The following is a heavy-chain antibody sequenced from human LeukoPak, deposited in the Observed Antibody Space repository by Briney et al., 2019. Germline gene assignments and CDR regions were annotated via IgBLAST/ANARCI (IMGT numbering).Heavy chain of an antibody. D-gene: IGHD2-15*01. V-gene: IGHV3-11*01. CDR2: ISGSGDSI. CDR3: ARDLGHCSGGTCFAYGFDL. Sequence: PGGSLRLSCKASGFSFSEHYMNWIRQAPGRGLEWVPFISGSGDSIHYTDSVKGRFTVSRDNGKDALYLQMNSLRAEDTAVYYCARDLGHCSGGTCFAYGFDLWGQGTVVSVSP. CDR1: GFSFSEHY. J-gene: IGHJ3*01.